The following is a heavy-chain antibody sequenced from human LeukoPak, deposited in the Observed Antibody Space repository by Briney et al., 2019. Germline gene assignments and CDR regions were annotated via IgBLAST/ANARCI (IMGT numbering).Heavy chain of an antibody. CDR2: MNPNSGNI. D-gene: IGHD6-6*01. Sequence: GASVKVSCKASGYTFTSYDINWVRQATGQGLEWMGWMNPNSGNIGYAQKFQGRVTMTRNTSISTAYMELSSLRSEDTAVYYCATGGSSSFYYYYYMDVWGKGTTVTVSS. CDR3: ATGGSSSFYYYYYMDV. CDR1: GYTFTSYD. J-gene: IGHJ6*03. V-gene: IGHV1-8*01.